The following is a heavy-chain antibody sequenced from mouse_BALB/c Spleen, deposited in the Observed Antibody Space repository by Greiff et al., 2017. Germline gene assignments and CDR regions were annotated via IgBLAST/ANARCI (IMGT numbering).Heavy chain of an antibody. Sequence: QVQLKESGAELARPGASVKLSCKASGYTFTDYYINWVKQRTGQGLEWIGEIYPGSGNTYYNEKFKGKATLTADKSSSTAYMQLSSLTSEDSAVYFCARHGYDGRTNAMDYWGQGTSVTVSS. CDR3: ARHGYDGRTNAMDY. CDR2: IYPGSGNT. D-gene: IGHD2-2*01. CDR1: GYTFTDYY. V-gene: IGHV1-77*01. J-gene: IGHJ4*01.